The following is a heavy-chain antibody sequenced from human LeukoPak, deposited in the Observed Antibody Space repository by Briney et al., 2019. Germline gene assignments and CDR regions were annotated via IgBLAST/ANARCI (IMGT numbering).Heavy chain of an antibody. V-gene: IGHV4-31*02. J-gene: IGHJ4*02. CDR2: IYYSGST. D-gene: IGHD3-22*01. Sequence: SWIRQHPGKGLEWIGYIYYSGSTYYNPSLKSRVTISVDTSKNQFSLKLSSVTAADTAVYYCARRSGYYSWYFDYWGQGTLVTVSS. CDR3: ARRSGYYSWYFDY.